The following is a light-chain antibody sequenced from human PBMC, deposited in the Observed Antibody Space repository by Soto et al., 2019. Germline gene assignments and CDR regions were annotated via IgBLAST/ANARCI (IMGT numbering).Light chain of an antibody. CDR1: QSISSW. Sequence: DIQMTQSPSTLSASVGDRVTITCRASQSISSWLAWYQQKPGKAPKLLIYKASSLESGVPSMFSGSGSGTEFTLTISSLQPDDFATYYCQQLGTFGQGTKLEIK. CDR3: QQLGT. CDR2: KAS. V-gene: IGKV1-5*03. J-gene: IGKJ2*01.